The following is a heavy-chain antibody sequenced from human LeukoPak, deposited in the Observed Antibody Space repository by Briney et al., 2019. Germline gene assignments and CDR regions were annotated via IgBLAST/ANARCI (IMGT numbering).Heavy chain of an antibody. CDR3: ARVGQNNWLDP. Sequence: PSETLSLTCTVSGGSISSYYWIWIRQPPGKGLEGIGYIYYSGSTNYNPSLKSRVTISVDTSKNQFSLKLSSVTAADTAVYYCARVGQNNWLDPWGQGTLVPVSS. D-gene: IGHD3-16*01. CDR1: GGSISSYY. V-gene: IGHV4-59*12. CDR2: IYYSGST. J-gene: IGHJ5*02.